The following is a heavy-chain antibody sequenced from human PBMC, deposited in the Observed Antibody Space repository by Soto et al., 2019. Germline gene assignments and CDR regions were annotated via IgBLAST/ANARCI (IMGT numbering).Heavy chain of an antibody. CDR2: ISAYNGNT. D-gene: IGHD1-26*01. Sequence: QVQLVQSGAEVKKPGASVKVSCKASGYIFYSYGITWVRQAPGQGLEWMGWISAYNGNTNYAQKFQGRVTMTTDTSTSTAHMELRSLRSDDTAVYYCARDIVNTMDKNWFEPWGQGTLVIVSS. V-gene: IGHV1-18*01. CDR1: GYIFYSYG. J-gene: IGHJ5*02. CDR3: ARDIVNTMDKNWFEP.